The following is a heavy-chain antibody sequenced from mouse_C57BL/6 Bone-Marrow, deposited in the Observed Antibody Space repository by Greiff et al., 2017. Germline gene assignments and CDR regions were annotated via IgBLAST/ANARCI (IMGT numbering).Heavy chain of an antibody. CDR1: GFTFSDFY. Sequence: EVKLVESGGGLVQSGRSLRLSCATSGFTFSDFYMEWVRQAPGKGLEWIAASRNKANDYTTEYSASVKGRFIVSRDTSQSILYLQMNALRAEDTAIYYCARDGRAYAMDYWGQGTSVTVSS. J-gene: IGHJ4*01. V-gene: IGHV7-1*01. D-gene: IGHD3-1*01. CDR2: SRNKANDYTT. CDR3: ARDGRAYAMDY.